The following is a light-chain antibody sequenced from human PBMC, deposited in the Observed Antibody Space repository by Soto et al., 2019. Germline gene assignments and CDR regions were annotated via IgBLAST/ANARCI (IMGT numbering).Light chain of an antibody. J-gene: IGKJ1*01. CDR2: DAS. V-gene: IGKV3-11*01. Sequence: EIVLTQSPATLSLSPGERATLSCRASQSVSSYIAWYQQKTGQAPRLLIYDASNRATGIPARFSVSGSGTDFTLTISSLEAEDFAVYYCQQRSNWPRTFGQGTKVEIK. CDR1: QSVSSY. CDR3: QQRSNWPRT.